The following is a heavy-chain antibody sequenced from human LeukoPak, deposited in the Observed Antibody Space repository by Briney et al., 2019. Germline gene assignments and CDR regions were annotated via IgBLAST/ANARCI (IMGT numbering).Heavy chain of an antibody. Sequence: GGSLRLSCAASGFIFSSYAMSWVRQTPGKGLGWVSRISESGGSTYYADSVKGRFTTSRDNSKNTLYLQMNSLRAEDTAVYYCAKDRGSSWYGTSDYWGQGTLVTASS. V-gene: IGHV3-23*01. CDR2: ISESGGST. CDR3: AKDRGSSWYGTSDY. J-gene: IGHJ4*02. D-gene: IGHD6-13*01. CDR1: GFIFSSYA.